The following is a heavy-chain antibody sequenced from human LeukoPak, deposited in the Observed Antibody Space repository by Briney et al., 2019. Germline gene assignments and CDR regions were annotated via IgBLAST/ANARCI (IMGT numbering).Heavy chain of an antibody. J-gene: IGHJ4*02. D-gene: IGHD5-18*01. CDR1: GGSISNYY. Sequence: SETLSLTCTVSGGSISNYYWNWIRQPAGKGLEWIGRIYTSGSTNYNPSLKSRVTMSVDASKNHFSLKLSSVTAADTAVYYCARAEVNTADFDFWGQGTLVTASS. V-gene: IGHV4-4*07. CDR3: ARAEVNTADFDF. CDR2: IYTSGST.